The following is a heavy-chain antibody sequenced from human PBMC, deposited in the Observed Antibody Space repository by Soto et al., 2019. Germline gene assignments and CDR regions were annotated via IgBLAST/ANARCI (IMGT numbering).Heavy chain of an antibody. Sequence: SETLSLTCTVSGGSISSGGYYWSWIRQHPGKGLEWIGYIYYSGSTYYNPSLKSRVTISVDTSKNQFSLKLSSVTAADTAVYYCARDFISSGYLYYGMDVWGQGTTVTVSS. CDR1: GGSISSGGYY. CDR3: ARDFISSGYLYYGMDV. V-gene: IGHV4-31*03. J-gene: IGHJ6*02. D-gene: IGHD3-22*01. CDR2: IYYSGST.